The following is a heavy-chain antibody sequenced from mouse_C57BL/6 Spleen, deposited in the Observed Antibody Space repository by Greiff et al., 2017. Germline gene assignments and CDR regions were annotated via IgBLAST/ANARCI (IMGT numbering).Heavy chain of an antibody. CDR1: GYTFTDYE. J-gene: IGHJ3*01. CDR2: IDPETGGT. Sequence: QVQLKQSGAELVRPGASVTLSCKASGYTFTDYEMHWVKQTPVHGLEWIGAIDPETGGTAYNQKFKGKAILTADKSSSTAYMELRSLTSEDSAVYYCTRKEIFAYWGQGTLVTVSA. CDR3: TRKEIFAY. V-gene: IGHV1-15*01.